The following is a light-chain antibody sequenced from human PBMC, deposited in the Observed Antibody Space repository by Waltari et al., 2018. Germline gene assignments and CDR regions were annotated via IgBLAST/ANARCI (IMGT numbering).Light chain of an antibody. CDR1: QSLLHTNGYNY. CDR3: MQSFQSPFT. J-gene: IGKJ2*01. Sequence: DIVMTQSPLSMPVTPGEPASISCRSSQSLLHTNGYNYLDWYLQRPGQSPQLLIYMGSSRASGVPDRFSGSGSGTHFTLKINRVEAEDFGVYYCMQSFQSPFTFGQGTKLEIK. CDR2: MGS. V-gene: IGKV2-28*01.